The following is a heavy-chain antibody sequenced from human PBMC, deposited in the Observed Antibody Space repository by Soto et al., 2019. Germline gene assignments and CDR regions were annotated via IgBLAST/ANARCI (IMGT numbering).Heavy chain of an antibody. CDR3: ARSLGGVVAATTTPWFDP. CDR1: GYSFTSYW. D-gene: IGHD2-15*01. V-gene: IGHV5-51*01. J-gene: IGHJ5*02. CDR2: IYPGDSDT. Sequence: PGESLKISCKGSGYSFTSYWIGWVRQMPGKGLEWMGIIYPGDSDTRYSPSFQGQVTISADKSISTAYLQWSSLKASDTAMYYFARSLGGVVAATTTPWFDPWGQGTLVTVSS.